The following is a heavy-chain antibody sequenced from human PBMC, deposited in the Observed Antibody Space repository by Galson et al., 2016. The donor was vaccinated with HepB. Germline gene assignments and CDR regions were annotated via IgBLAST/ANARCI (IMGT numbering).Heavy chain of an antibody. CDR2: IYNGGST. CDR1: GGSISSSHW. Sequence: ETLSLTCTVSGGSISSSHWWSWVRQPPGKGLEWIGEIYNGGSTTYNPSLKSRVTISVDKSNNELSLKLTSVTAADTALYFCARGIHDFWSGHRSYFDSWGQGALVIVSS. CDR3: ARGIHDFWSGHRSYFDS. V-gene: IGHV4-4*01. D-gene: IGHD3-3*01. J-gene: IGHJ4*02.